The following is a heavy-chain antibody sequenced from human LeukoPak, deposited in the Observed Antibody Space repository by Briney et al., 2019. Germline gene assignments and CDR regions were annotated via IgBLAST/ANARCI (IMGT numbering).Heavy chain of an antibody. CDR3: AKAFSSGWSPFDY. CDR1: GFTINTFT. V-gene: IGHV3-23*01. Sequence: GGSLRLSCAAFGFTINTFTMNWVRQAPGKGLEWVSTIRGAEGGTYYADSVKGRFTISRDNFENTLYLQMNYLREEDTALYYCAKAFSSGWSPFDYWGQGALVTVSS. CDR2: IRGAEGGT. J-gene: IGHJ4*02. D-gene: IGHD6-19*01.